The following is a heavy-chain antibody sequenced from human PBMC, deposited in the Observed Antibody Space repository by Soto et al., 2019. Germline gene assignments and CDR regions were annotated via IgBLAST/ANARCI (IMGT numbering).Heavy chain of an antibody. V-gene: IGHV3-33*01. D-gene: IGHD3-10*01. J-gene: IGHJ2*01. CDR1: AFTFSNYG. CDR3: TRDVRSRYFDL. Sequence: QVQLVESGGGVVHPGRSLRLSCAASAFTFSNYGMHWVRNAPCKGLEWVAVIWYDGSKKYYADSVKGRFIISRDTSKNTLYVQMDSLRAEDTAVYYGTRDVRSRYFDLWGRGTLVTVSS. CDR2: IWYDGSKK.